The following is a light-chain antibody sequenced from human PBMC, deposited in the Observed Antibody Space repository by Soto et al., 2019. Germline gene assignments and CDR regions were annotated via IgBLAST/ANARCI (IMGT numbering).Light chain of an antibody. CDR3: CSYAGSFTGV. CDR1: SSDVGSYTL. CDR2: EGS. V-gene: IGLV2-23*01. Sequence: QSALTQPASVSGSPGQSITISCTGTSSDVGSYTLVSWYQQHPGKAPKLMIYEGSRRPSGVSDRFSGSRSGNTASLTISGLQAEDEADYYCCSYAGSFTGVFGGGTKVTVL. J-gene: IGLJ3*02.